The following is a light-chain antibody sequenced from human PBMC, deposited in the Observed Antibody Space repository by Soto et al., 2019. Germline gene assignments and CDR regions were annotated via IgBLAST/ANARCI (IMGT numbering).Light chain of an antibody. CDR1: QSVLSSSNNKNY. CDR3: QQYYSTWT. Sequence: DIVMTQSPDSLAVSLGERATINCKSSQSVLSSSNNKNYLAWYQQKPGQPPKLLIYWASARESGVPDRFSGSGSGTDFTLTIGSLQAEDGAVYYCQQYYSTWTFGQGTKVEIK. J-gene: IGKJ1*01. CDR2: WAS. V-gene: IGKV4-1*01.